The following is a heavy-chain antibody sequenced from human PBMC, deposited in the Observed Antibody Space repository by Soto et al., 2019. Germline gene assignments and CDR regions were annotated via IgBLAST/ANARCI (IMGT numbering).Heavy chain of an antibody. CDR1: GGTFSSYA. D-gene: IGHD1-20*01. CDR2: IIPIFGTA. V-gene: IGHV1-69*06. Sequence: ASVKVSCKASGGTFSSYAVSWVRQAPGQGLEWMGGIIPIFGTANYAQKFQGRVTITADKSTSTAYMELSSLRSEDTAVYYCARDNWNYYYYYGMDVWGQGTTVTVSS. J-gene: IGHJ6*02. CDR3: ARDNWNYYYYYGMDV.